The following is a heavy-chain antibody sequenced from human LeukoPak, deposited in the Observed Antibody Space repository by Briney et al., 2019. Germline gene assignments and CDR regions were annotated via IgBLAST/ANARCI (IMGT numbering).Heavy chain of an antibody. V-gene: IGHV3-33*06. CDR2: IWYDGSNK. CDR1: GFTFSSYG. CDR3: AKDRDSSGYFHFDY. J-gene: IGHJ4*02. Sequence: GGSLRLSCAASGFTFSSYGMHWVRQAPGKGLEWVAVIWYDGSNKYYADSVKGRFTISRDNSKNTLYLQMNSLRAEDTAVYYCAKDRDSSGYFHFDYWGQGTLVTASS. D-gene: IGHD3-22*01.